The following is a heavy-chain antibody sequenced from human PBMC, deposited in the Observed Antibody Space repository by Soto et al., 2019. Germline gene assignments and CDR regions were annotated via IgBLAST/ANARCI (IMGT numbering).Heavy chain of an antibody. J-gene: IGHJ5*01. CDR3: LEVVAAAPTWLDX. D-gene: IGHD2-15*01. V-gene: IGHV3-23*01. CDR2: ISCSGGST. CDR1: GFTFSSNA. Sequence: GGSLRLSCAASGFTFSSNAMSWVRQAPGKGLEWVSAISCSGGSTYYADSVKGRFTISRDNSKNTMYLQMNSLRAEDTAVYYALEVVAAAPTWLDXWGQGTMVTVSX.